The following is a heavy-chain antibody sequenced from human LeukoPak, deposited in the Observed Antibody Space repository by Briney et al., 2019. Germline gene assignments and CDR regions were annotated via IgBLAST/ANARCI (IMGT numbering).Heavy chain of an antibody. Sequence: PGGSQRLSCTASGFIFNDYDMEWVRQAPGKGLEWISHISRSSNTIYYADSVKGRFTTSRDNAKNSLYLELNSLRAEDTAVYFCARRKIDYGDFDYWGQGTLVTVSS. D-gene: IGHD4-17*01. V-gene: IGHV3-48*01. CDR1: GFIFNDYD. CDR2: ISRSSNTI. CDR3: ARRKIDYGDFDY. J-gene: IGHJ4*02.